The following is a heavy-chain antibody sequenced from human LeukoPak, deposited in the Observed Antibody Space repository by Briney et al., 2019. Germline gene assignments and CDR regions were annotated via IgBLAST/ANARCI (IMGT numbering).Heavy chain of an antibody. D-gene: IGHD5-12*01. CDR2: IIPIFGTA. CDR3: ARSPYSGYDFDY. Sequence: GASVKVSFKASGGTFSSYAISWVRQAPGQGLEWMGGIIPIFGTANYAQKFQGRVTITADESTSTAYMELSSLRSEDTAVYYCARSPYSGYDFDYWGQGTLVTVSS. V-gene: IGHV1-69*01. J-gene: IGHJ4*02. CDR1: GGTFSSYA.